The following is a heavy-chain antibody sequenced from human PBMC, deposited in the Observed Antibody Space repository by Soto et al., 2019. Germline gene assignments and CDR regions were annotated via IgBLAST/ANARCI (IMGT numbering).Heavy chain of an antibody. CDR3: ARPGSGYDVLSGRYFYYYHTIDV. J-gene: IGHJ6*02. D-gene: IGHD3-3*01. Sequence: QVHLVESGGGGVQPGRSKRLSCVVSGFTFNDYAIHWVRQAPGKGLEWVAVISFDGTNEDYADSVRGRFTISRDNSRNTVYLQMNSLKTEDTAVYYCARPGSGYDVLSGRYFYYYHTIDVWGQGTTVAVSS. V-gene: IGHV3-30*04. CDR2: ISFDGTNE. CDR1: GFTFNDYA.